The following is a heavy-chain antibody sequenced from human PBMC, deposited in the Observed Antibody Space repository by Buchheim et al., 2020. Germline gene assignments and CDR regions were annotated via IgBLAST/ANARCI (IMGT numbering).Heavy chain of an antibody. D-gene: IGHD6-13*01. CDR3: ARAGRASWYDY. J-gene: IGHJ4*02. CDR2: INESGGAT. CDR1: GFTFGRYT. Sequence: EVQLLESGGGLVQPGGSLRLSCAASGFTFGRYTMGWVRQAPGKGLEWVSDINESGGATWYEDSVRGRFTISGDNSENTLFLQMNSLRGEDTAVYFCARAGRASWYDYWGQGTL. V-gene: IGHV3-23*01.